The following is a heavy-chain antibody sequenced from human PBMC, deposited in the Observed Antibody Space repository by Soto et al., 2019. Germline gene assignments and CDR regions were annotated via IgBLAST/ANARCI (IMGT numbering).Heavy chain of an antibody. CDR2: ISYDGSNN. CDR3: ARDKAVAGDALDY. CDR1: GFTFSSYA. D-gene: IGHD6-19*01. V-gene: IGHV3-30-3*01. J-gene: IGHJ4*02. Sequence: QVQLVESGGGVVQPGRSLRLSCAASGFTFSSYAMHWVRQAPGKGLEWVAVISYDGSNNYYADSVKGRFTISRDNSKNTLYLQMNSLRAEDTAVYYCARDKAVAGDALDYWGQGTLVTVSS.